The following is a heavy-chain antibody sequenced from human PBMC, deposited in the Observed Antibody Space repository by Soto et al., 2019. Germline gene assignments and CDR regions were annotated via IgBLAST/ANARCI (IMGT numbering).Heavy chain of an antibody. CDR1: GFTFSSYG. J-gene: IGHJ4*02. D-gene: IGHD2-21*02. CDR2: IWYDGSNK. CDR3: ARGLGVTYVYY. Sequence: GGSLRLSCAASGFTFSSYGMHWVRQAPGKGLEWVAVIWYDGSNKYYADSVKGRFTISRDNSKNTLYLQMNSLRAEDTAVYYCARGLGVTYVYYWGQGTLVTVSS. V-gene: IGHV3-33*01.